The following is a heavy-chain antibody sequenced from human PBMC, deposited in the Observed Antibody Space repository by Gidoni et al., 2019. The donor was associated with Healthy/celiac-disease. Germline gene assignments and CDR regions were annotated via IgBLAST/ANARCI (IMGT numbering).Heavy chain of an antibody. CDR1: GFSLSTSGMC. V-gene: IGHV2-70*01. CDR2: IEWDDDK. J-gene: IGHJ4*02. D-gene: IGHD3-9*01. Sequence: QVTLRESGPALVKPTQTLPLTCTFSGFSLSTSGMCVSWIRQPPGKALEWLSLIEWDDDKYYRTALKTRLTSSKDTSKNQVVITMTNMDPVDTATDYCARIGTGYNFVSWYFDYWGQGTLVTVSS. CDR3: ARIGTGYNFVSWYFDY.